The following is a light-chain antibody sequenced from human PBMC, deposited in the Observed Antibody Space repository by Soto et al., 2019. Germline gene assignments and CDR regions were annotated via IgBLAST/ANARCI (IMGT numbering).Light chain of an antibody. J-gene: IGKJ2*01. CDR1: QSVSSSY. CDR2: DAS. CDR3: QQYGSSLYT. Sequence: EIVLTQSPGTLSLSPGERATLSCRASQSVSSSYLAWYQQKPGQAPRLLTYDASSRATGIPDRLSGSGSGTDFTLTISRLEPEDFAVYYCQQYGSSLYTFGQGTKLEIK. V-gene: IGKV3-20*01.